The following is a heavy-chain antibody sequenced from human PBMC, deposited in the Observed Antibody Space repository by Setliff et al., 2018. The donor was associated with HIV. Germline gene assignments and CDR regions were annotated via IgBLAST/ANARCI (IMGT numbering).Heavy chain of an antibody. J-gene: IGHJ6*02. V-gene: IGHV4-4*07. Sequence: KTSETLSLTCAVYGGSFNGYYWSWIRQPAGKGLEWIGRIYTSGSTNYNPSLKSRVTMSVDTSKNQFSLKLSSVTAADTAVYYCAREDYYYYGMDVWGQGTTVTAP. CDR2: IYTSGST. CDR1: GGSFNGYY. CDR3: AREDYYYYGMDV.